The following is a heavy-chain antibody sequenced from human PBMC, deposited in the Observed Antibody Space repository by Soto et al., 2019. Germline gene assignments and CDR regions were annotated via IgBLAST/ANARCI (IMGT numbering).Heavy chain of an antibody. CDR2: IYPGDSDT. J-gene: IGHJ2*01. Sequence: GESLKISCKGSAYSFTTYWIGWVRQVPGKGLEWMGIIYPGDSDTRYSPSFQGQVTISADKSISTAYLQWSSLKASDTAIYYCVRAPSSSAYWYFDLWGRGTLVTVSS. D-gene: IGHD6-19*01. V-gene: IGHV5-51*01. CDR1: AYSFTTYW. CDR3: VRAPSSSAYWYFDL.